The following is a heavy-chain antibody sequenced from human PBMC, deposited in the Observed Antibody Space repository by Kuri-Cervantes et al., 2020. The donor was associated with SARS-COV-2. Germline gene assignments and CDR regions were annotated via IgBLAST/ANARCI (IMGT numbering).Heavy chain of an antibody. J-gene: IGHJ4*02. CDR3: AKAPKYCSSTSCYAEVDY. V-gene: IGHV3-74*01. D-gene: IGHD2-2*01. CDR1: GFTFSGHW. Sequence: GGSLRLSCAASGFTFSGHWIHWVRQAPGKGLVWVSRINPDGSYTNNADSVKGRFTISRDNSKNTLYLQMNNLRAEDTAVYYCAKAPKYCSSTSCYAEVDYWGQGTLVTVSS. CDR2: INPDGSYT.